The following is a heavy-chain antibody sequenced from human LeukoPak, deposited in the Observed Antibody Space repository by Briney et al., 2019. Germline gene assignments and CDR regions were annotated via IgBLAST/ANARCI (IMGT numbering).Heavy chain of an antibody. CDR1: GGSMSGNY. Sequence: SETLSLTCTVSGGSMSGNYWSWIRQPPGKGLEWIGSIYYSGSTYYNPSLKSRVTISVDTSKNQFSLKLSSVTAADTAVYYCARSIAARRALDYWGQGTLVTVSS. CDR2: IYYSGST. CDR3: ARSIAARRALDY. J-gene: IGHJ4*02. D-gene: IGHD6-6*01. V-gene: IGHV4-59*05.